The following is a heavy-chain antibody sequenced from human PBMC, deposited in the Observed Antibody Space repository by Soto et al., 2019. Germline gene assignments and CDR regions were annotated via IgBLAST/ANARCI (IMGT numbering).Heavy chain of an antibody. Sequence: ESGGGVVQPGRSLRLSCAASGFTFSSYGMHWVRQAPGKGLEWVAVISYDGSNKYYADSVKGRFTISRDNSKNTLYLQMNSLRAEDTAVYYCAKDPTRSAGAFDIWGQGTMVTVSS. D-gene: IGHD6-13*01. J-gene: IGHJ3*02. CDR1: GFTFSSYG. CDR3: AKDPTRSAGAFDI. CDR2: ISYDGSNK. V-gene: IGHV3-30*18.